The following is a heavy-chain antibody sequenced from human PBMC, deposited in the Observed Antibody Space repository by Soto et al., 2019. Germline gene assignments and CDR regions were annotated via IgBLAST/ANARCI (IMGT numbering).Heavy chain of an antibody. CDR1: GFTFSNAW. CDR2: IKSKTDGGTT. V-gene: IGHV3-15*07. D-gene: IGHD2-15*01. CDR3: TTESDCSGGSCYRLGYYYYYYMDV. Sequence: GGSLRLSCAASGFTFSNAWINWVRQAPGKGLEWVGRIKSKTDGGTTDFAAPVKGRFAISRDDSKDMVYLQMNSLKTEDTAVYYCTTESDCSGGSCYRLGYYYYYYMDVWGKGTTVTVSS. J-gene: IGHJ6*03.